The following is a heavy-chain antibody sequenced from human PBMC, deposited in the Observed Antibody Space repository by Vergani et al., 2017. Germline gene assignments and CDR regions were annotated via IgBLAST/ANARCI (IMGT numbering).Heavy chain of an antibody. CDR3: ASDTHSGQRADR. CDR1: FDSIRNLY. D-gene: IGHD6-19*01. CDR2: IHYSENT. V-gene: IGHV4-59*11. J-gene: IGHJ5*02. Sequence: QVQLQESGPGLVKSSETLSLTCSGSFDSIRNLYCNLVRQPPGKGLEWIGSIHYSENTNYNPSLKTRFTISVDTSKNQFSLTLTSVTAADTAVYYCASDTHSGQRADRWGQGILVTVTS.